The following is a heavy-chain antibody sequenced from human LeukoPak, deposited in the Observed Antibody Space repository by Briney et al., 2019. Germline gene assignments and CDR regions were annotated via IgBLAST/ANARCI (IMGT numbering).Heavy chain of an antibody. CDR3: ARGRGIQLWLVPTDY. CDR1: GFTFSSYA. Sequence: PGGSLRLSCAASGFTFSSYAMHWVRQAPGKGLEWVAVISYDGSNKYYADSVKGRFTISRDKSKNTLYLQMNSLRAEDTAVYYCARGRGIQLWLVPTDYWGQGTLVTVSS. J-gene: IGHJ4*02. D-gene: IGHD5-18*01. V-gene: IGHV3-30-3*01. CDR2: ISYDGSNK.